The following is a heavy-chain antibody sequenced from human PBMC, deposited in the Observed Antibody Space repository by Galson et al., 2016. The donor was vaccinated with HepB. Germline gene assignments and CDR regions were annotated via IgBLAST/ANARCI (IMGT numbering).Heavy chain of an antibody. CDR3: AKIAVLAMWYFDY. D-gene: IGHD2/OR15-2a*01. J-gene: IGHJ4*02. V-gene: IGHV3-23*01. CDR1: GFPFSSHG. CDR2: ISSSGGST. Sequence: SLRLSCAASGFPFSSHGMSWVRQAPGKGPEWVSAISSSGGSTFYADSVKGRFTISRDNSKNTLFLQLNSLRAEDTAIYFCAKIAVLAMWYFDYWGQGTLVTVSS.